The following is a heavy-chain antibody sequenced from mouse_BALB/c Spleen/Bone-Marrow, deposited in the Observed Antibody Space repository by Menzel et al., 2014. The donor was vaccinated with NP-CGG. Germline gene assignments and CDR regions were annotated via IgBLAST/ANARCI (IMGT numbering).Heavy chain of an antibody. CDR3: ARWGNYGWFAY. D-gene: IGHD2-1*01. Sequence: VQLQQSGAELVKPGASVKLSCTASGFNIKDTYMHWVKQRPEQGLEWIGRIDPANGDIIYDPKFQGKATITADTSSNTAYLQLSSLTSEDTAVYYCARWGNYGWFAYWGQGTLVTVSA. J-gene: IGHJ3*01. CDR2: IDPANGDI. V-gene: IGHV14-3*02. CDR1: GFNIKDTY.